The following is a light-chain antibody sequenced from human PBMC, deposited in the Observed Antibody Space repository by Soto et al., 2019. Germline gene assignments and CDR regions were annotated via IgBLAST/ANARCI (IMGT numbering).Light chain of an antibody. J-gene: IGLJ1*01. CDR3: SSYTSSYYV. CDR1: SSDVGGYNY. Sequence: QSVLTQPASVSGSPGQSITISCTGTSSDVGGYNYVSWYQQHPGKAPKLMIYDVSNRPSGVSNRFSSSKSGNTASLTISGLQAEDEADYYCSSYTSSYYVFGTGTKVTVL. CDR2: DVS. V-gene: IGLV2-14*01.